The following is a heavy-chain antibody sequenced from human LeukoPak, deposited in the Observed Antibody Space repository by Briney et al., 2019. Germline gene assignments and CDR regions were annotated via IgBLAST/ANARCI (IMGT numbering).Heavy chain of an antibody. D-gene: IGHD6-13*01. V-gene: IGHV4-59*08. CDR2: IYYSGST. J-gene: IGHJ6*02. CDR1: GGSISSYY. CDR3: ARLGVSSSWQGDYYYYYGMDV. Sequence: SETLSLTCTVSGGSISSYYWSWIRQPPGKGLEWIGYIYYSGSTNYNPSLKSRVTISVDTSKNQFSLKLSSVTAADTAVHYCARLGVSSSWQGDYYYYYGMDVWGQGTTVTVSS.